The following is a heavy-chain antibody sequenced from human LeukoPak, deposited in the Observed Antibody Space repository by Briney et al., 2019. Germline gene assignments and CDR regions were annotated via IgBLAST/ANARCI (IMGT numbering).Heavy chain of an antibody. Sequence: ASVKVSCKASGYTFTSYAIHWVRQAPGQRLEWMGWISAGNGNTKNSQNFQGRVTFTSTTSATTAFMELSSLRSEDAAVYYCARDSGSGSNDYWGQGTLVTVSS. CDR3: ARDSGSGSNDY. J-gene: IGHJ4*02. CDR1: GYTFTSYA. D-gene: IGHD1-26*01. CDR2: ISAGNGNT. V-gene: IGHV1-3*01.